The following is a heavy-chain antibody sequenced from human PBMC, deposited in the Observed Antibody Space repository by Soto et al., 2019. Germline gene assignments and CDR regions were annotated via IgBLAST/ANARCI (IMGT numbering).Heavy chain of an antibody. CDR3: ARRGYSYGYYYYYGMDV. V-gene: IGHV4-34*01. CDR2: INHSGST. CDR1: GGSFRGYY. J-gene: IGHJ6*02. D-gene: IGHD5-18*01. Sequence: SETLSLPCAVYGGSFRGYYWRWIRQPPGTGLEWIGEINHSGSTNYNPSLKSRVTISVDTSKNQFSLKLSSVTAADTAVYYCARRGYSYGYYYYYGMDVWGQGTTVTVSS.